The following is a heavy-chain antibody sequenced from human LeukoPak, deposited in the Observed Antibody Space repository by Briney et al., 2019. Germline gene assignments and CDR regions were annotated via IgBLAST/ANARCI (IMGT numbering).Heavy chain of an antibody. D-gene: IGHD3-3*01. CDR2: IYYSGNT. J-gene: IGHJ4*02. Sequence: KPAETLCLTCAVYGGSFSGYYWSWIRQPPGKRLEWIGYIYYSGNTNYNPSLESRVTISVDTSKNQFSLKLNSVTAADTALYYCARQRFLEWYFDYWGQGTLVTASS. CDR1: GGSFSGYY. V-gene: IGHV4-59*08. CDR3: ARQRFLEWYFDY.